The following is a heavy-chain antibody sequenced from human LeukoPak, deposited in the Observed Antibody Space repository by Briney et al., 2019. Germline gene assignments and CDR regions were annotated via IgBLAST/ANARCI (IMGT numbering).Heavy chain of an antibody. V-gene: IGHV4-59*01. CDR1: GVSINSYY. CDR2: IYYNGNT. D-gene: IGHD1-26*01. CDR3: ARGRSNYYGMAV. Sequence: PSETLSLTCSVSGVSINSYYWNWIRRPPGKGLEWVGYIYYNGNTNYSPSLKSRVTMSVDTSKTLFSLKVSSVTAADTAVYYCARGRSNYYGMAVWGQGTTVTVSS. J-gene: IGHJ6*02.